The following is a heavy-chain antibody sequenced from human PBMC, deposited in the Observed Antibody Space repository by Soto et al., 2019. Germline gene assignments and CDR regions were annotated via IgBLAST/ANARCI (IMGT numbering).Heavy chain of an antibody. CDR1: GFTFQNYD. V-gene: IGHV1-46*02. CDR3: AKDLWGSWTVDY. Sequence: QVQLVQSGAEVKEPGASVKVSCKASGFTFQNYDMNWVRQAPGQGLEWMGIIHPSGDTTTYAQNLQGRLAMTRDTSTSTAYMELSSLTSEDTAVYYCAKDLWGSWTVDYWGQGTLITVSS. J-gene: IGHJ4*02. CDR2: IHPSGDTT. D-gene: IGHD3-16*01.